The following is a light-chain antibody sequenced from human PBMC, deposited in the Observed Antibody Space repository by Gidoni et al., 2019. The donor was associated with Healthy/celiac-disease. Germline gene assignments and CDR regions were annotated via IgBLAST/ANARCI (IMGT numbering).Light chain of an antibody. CDR1: KLGDKY. J-gene: IGLJ2*01. CDR3: QAWDSSTVV. CDR2: QDS. V-gene: IGLV3-1*01. Sequence: SSDLTHPPSGSVSPGQTSSITCSGDKLGDKYACWYQQKPGQSPVLVIYQDSKRPSGIPERFSGSNSGNTATLTIRGTQAMDEADYYCQAWDSSTVVFGGGTKLTVL.